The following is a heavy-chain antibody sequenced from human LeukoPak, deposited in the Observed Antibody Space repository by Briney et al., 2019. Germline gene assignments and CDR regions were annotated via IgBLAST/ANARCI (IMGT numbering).Heavy chain of an antibody. J-gene: IGHJ4*02. CDR2: IWYDGTNK. Sequence: GGSLRLSCAASGFTFSTYGMHWVRQAPGRGLEWVAVIWYDGTNKYYGDSVKGRFTFSRDNSKNTLYLQMNSLRAEDTAVYYCARAVGPFDYWGQGTLVTVSS. CDR3: ARAVGPFDY. CDR1: GFTFSTYG. V-gene: IGHV3-33*01.